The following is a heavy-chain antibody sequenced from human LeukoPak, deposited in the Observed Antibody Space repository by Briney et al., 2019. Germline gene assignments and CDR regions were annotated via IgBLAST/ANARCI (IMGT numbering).Heavy chain of an antibody. J-gene: IGHJ6*03. D-gene: IGHD3-10*01. CDR2: IKSKTDGGTT. V-gene: IGHV3-15*01. CDR3: TTGFGMVRGVIIRYYYYMDV. Sequence: GGSLRLSCAASGFTFSSYAMSWVRQAPGKGLEWVGRIKSKTDGGTTDYAAPVKGRFTISRDDSKNTLYLQMNSLKTEDTAVYYCTTGFGMVRGVIIRYYYYMDVWGKGTTVTISS. CDR1: GFTFSSYA.